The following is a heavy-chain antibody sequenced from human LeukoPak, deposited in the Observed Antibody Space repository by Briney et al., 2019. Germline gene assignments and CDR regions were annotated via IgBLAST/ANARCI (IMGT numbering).Heavy chain of an antibody. CDR1: GFTFSSYA. J-gene: IGHJ4*02. V-gene: IGHV3-23*01. CDR3: AKSAYYDSSGFYREYYFDY. Sequence: GGSLRLSCAASGFTFSSYAMSWVRQAPGKGLEWVSTISGSGGSTYYADSVKGRFTISRDNSKNTLHLQMNSLRAEDTAVYYCAKSAYYDSSGFYREYYFDYWGQGTLVTVSS. CDR2: ISGSGGST. D-gene: IGHD3-22*01.